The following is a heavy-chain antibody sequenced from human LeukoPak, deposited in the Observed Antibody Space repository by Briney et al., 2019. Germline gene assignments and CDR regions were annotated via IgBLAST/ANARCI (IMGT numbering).Heavy chain of an antibody. CDR3: ARGPVAADYYYYGMDV. CDR2: INPNSGGT. V-gene: IGHV1-2*04. CDR1: GYTFTGYY. Sequence: GASVKVSCKASGYTFTGYYMHWVRQAPGQGLEWMGWINPNSGGTNYAQKFQGWVTMTRDTSISTAYMELSRLRSDDTAVYYCARGPVAADYYYYGMDVWGQGTTVTVSS. D-gene: IGHD6-19*01. J-gene: IGHJ6*02.